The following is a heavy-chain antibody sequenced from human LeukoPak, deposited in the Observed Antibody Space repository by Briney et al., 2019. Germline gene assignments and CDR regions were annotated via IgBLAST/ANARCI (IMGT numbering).Heavy chain of an antibody. CDR2: ISGYNGNK. CDR1: GYTFTSYG. V-gene: IGHV1-18*01. J-gene: IGHJ5*02. CDR3: ARDLKYNILTGFRSSFGFDP. Sequence: ASVKVSCKASGYTFTSYGISWVRQAPGQGLEWMGWISGYNGNKQYAQKVQGRVTMTTDTSTNTAYMELRSLRSDDTAVYYCARDLKYNILTGFRSSFGFDPWGQGTLVTVSS. D-gene: IGHD3-9*01.